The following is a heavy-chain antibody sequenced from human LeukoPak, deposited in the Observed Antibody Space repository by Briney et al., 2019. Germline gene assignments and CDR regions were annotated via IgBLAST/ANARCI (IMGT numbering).Heavy chain of an antibody. J-gene: IGHJ4*02. CDR1: GGSISSGSYY. Sequence: PSETLSLTCTVSGGSISSGSYYWSWIRQPAGKGLEWIGRIYTSGSTNYNPSLKSRVTISVDTSKNQFSLKLSSVTAADTAVYYCARGGEVGATTFDYWGQGTLVTVSS. D-gene: IGHD1-26*01. CDR2: IYTSGST. V-gene: IGHV4-61*02. CDR3: ARGGEVGATTFDY.